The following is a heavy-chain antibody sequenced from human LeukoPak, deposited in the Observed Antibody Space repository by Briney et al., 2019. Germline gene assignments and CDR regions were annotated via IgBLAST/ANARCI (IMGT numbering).Heavy chain of an antibody. J-gene: IGHJ4*02. V-gene: IGHV4-59*01. CDR2: IYYSGST. CDR3: AREKYGGSNDY. CDR1: GASISGNY. Sequence: SETPSLTCAVSGASISGNYWSWIRQPPGKGLEWIGYIYYSGSTKYNPSLKSRVTISVDTSKNQFSLRLSSVTAADTAMYYCAREKYGGSNDYWGQGTLVTVSS. D-gene: IGHD1-26*01.